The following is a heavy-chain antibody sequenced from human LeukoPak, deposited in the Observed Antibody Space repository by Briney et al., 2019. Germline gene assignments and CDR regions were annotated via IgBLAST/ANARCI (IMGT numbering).Heavy chain of an antibody. CDR3: ARFLIVGATQSAYKYYYYYGMDV. J-gene: IGHJ6*02. V-gene: IGHV2-70*11. CDR1: GFSLSTSGMC. Sequence: ESGPALVKPTQTLTLTCTFSGFSLSTSGMCVSWIRQPPGKALEWLARIDWDDDKYYSTSLKTRLTISKDTSKNQVVLTMTNMDPVDTATYYCARFLIVGATQSAYKYYYYYGMDVWGQGTTVTVSS. D-gene: IGHD1-26*01. CDR2: IDWDDDK.